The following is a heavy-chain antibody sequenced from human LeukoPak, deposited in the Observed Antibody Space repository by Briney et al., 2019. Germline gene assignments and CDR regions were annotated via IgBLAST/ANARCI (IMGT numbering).Heavy chain of an antibody. CDR2: IKQDGSEK. D-gene: IGHD3-22*01. J-gene: IGHJ3*02. CDR3: ARSYDSSGSDAFDI. Sequence: GGSLRLSCAASGFTFSSYWMSWVRQAPGKGLEWVANIKQDGSEKYYVDSVKGRFTISRDNAKNSLYLQMNSLRAEDMAVYYCARSYDSSGSDAFDIWGQGTMVTVSS. CDR1: GFTFSSYW. V-gene: IGHV3-7*03.